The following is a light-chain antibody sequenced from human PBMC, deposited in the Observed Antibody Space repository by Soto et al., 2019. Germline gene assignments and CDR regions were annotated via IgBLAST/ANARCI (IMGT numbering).Light chain of an antibody. Sequence: DIHMTQSPSTLSASVGDRVTMTCRASQFISSCLAWYQQKPGKAPKLLIYDVSTLRSGVPSRFSGSGSGTEFTLTISSLQPDDFATYYCQHGYVAPYNFGQGTKV. V-gene: IGKV1-5*01. CDR2: DVS. J-gene: IGKJ2*01. CDR1: QFISSC. CDR3: QHGYVAPYN.